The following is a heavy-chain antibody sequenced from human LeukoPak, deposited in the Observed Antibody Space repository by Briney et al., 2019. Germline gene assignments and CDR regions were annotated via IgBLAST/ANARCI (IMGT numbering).Heavy chain of an antibody. Sequence: GGSLTLFCAASGFTCNSYSMMWLPQAPGKGRVGVSSISCSSSYIYYADSVKGRFTISRDNAKNPLYMQMNSLRAEDTAVYYCARDPRNYEAPFDSWGQGTLVTVSS. CDR1: GFTCNSYS. V-gene: IGHV3-21*01. CDR2: ISCSSSYI. D-gene: IGHD4-11*01. J-gene: IGHJ4*02. CDR3: ARDPRNYEAPFDS.